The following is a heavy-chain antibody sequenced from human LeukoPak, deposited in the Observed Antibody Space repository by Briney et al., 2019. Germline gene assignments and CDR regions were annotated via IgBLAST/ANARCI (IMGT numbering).Heavy chain of an antibody. D-gene: IGHD6-13*01. CDR3: AKLSGFSSSWHYYSDY. CDR2: ISYDESSK. J-gene: IGHJ4*02. Sequence: PGGSLRLSCAASGFTFSSYTMHWVRQAPGKGLEWVAVISYDESSKSYTDSVKGRFNISRDNYKTTLDLQMNSLRAEDTAIYYCAKLSGFSSSWHYYSDYWGQGTLVTVSS. V-gene: IGHV3-30-3*02. CDR1: GFTFSSYT.